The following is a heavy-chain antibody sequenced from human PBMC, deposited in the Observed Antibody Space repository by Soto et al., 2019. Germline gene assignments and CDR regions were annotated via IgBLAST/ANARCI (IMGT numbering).Heavy chain of an antibody. D-gene: IGHD3-22*01. J-gene: IGHJ4*02. CDR1: GFTFSSYA. CDR2: ISGSGGSA. V-gene: IGHV3-23*01. Sequence: PGGSLRLSCAASGFTFSSYAMSWVRQAPGKGLEWVSAISGSGGSAYYADSVKGRFTISRDNSKNTLYLQMNSLRAEDTAVYYCARGGDSSGYPVYFDTWGQGTVVTVSS. CDR3: ARGGDSSGYPVYFDT.